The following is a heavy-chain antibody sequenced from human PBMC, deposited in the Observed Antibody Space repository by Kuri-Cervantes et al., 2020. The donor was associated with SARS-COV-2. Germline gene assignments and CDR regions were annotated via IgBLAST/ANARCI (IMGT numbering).Heavy chain of an antibody. D-gene: IGHD3-3*01. CDR2: VRRDGSNY. CDR3: AKVETANLDS. V-gene: IGHV3-30*02. CDR1: GVTFSYYG. J-gene: IGHJ4*02. Sequence: LSLTCAASGVTFSYYGMHWVRQSPGKGLGWVGFVRRDGSNYYYADSVKGRYTISRDNSKNSLYLEMNSLRPEDTAVYYCAKVETANLDSWGQGTLVTVSS.